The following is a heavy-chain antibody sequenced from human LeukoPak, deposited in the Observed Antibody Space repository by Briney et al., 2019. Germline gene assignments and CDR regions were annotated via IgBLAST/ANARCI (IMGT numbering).Heavy chain of an antibody. Sequence: ASVKVSCKASGYTFTGYYMHWVRQAPGQGLEWMGWINPNSGGTNYAQKFQGRVTMTRDTSISTASMELSSLKPDDTAVYYCARVGSLRWYSYYLDVWGKGTTVTVSS. CDR1: GYTFTGYY. D-gene: IGHD1-26*01. CDR2: INPNSGGT. CDR3: ARVGSLRWYSYYLDV. V-gene: IGHV1-2*02. J-gene: IGHJ6*03.